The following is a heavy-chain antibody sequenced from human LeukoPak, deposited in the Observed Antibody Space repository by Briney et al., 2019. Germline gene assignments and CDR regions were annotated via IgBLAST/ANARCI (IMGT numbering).Heavy chain of an antibody. V-gene: IGHV4-59*08. J-gene: IGHJ5*02. D-gene: IGHD2/OR15-2a*01. CDR3: ARYTTSTLPNWFDP. Sequence: SETLPLACTVSGGSISGYFWSWIRQPPGKGLEWIGYIYYTGSTSYNPSPTSRVTISLDTSKNQFSLRLSSVTAADTAIYYCARYTTSTLPNWFDPWGQGTLVTVSS. CDR2: IYYTGST. CDR1: GGSISGYF.